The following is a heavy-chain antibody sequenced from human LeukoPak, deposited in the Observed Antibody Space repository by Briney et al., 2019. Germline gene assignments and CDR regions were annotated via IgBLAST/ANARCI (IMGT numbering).Heavy chain of an antibody. Sequence: SETLSLTCTVSGGSISDNYWSWIRQPPGKGQEWIGYIYYSGSTNYNPSLKSRVTISVDTSKNRFSLKLSSVTAADTAVYYCARDYGSGSYLLPDYYYYYGMDVWGQGTTVTVSS. V-gene: IGHV4-59*01. J-gene: IGHJ6*02. CDR2: IYYSGST. CDR1: GGSISDNY. CDR3: ARDYGSGSYLLPDYYYYYGMDV. D-gene: IGHD3-10*01.